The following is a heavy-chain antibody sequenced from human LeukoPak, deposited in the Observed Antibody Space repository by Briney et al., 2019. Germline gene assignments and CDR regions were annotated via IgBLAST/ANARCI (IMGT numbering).Heavy chain of an antibody. CDR3: ARDRKDYVWGSYRDFDY. Sequence: ASVKVSCKVSGYTLTELSMHWVRQAPGKGLEWMGGFDPGDGETIYAQKFQGRVTMTEDTSTDTAYMELSSLRSEDTAVYYCARDRKDYVWGSYRDFDYWGQGTLVTVSS. CDR2: FDPGDGET. CDR1: GYTLTELS. V-gene: IGHV1-24*01. J-gene: IGHJ4*02. D-gene: IGHD3-16*02.